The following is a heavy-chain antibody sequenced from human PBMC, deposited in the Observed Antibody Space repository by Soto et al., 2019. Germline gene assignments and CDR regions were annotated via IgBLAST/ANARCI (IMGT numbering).Heavy chain of an antibody. CDR3: ARDSGYYYDSSGYPYSYWYFDL. CDR1: GGTFSSYA. J-gene: IGHJ2*01. V-gene: IGHV1-69*13. D-gene: IGHD3-22*01. Sequence: GASVKVSCKASGGTFSSYAINWVRQAPGQGLEWMGGIIPIFGTANYAQKFQGRVTITADESTSTAYMELSSLRSEDTAVYYCARDSGYYYDSSGYPYSYWYFDLWGRGTLVTVSS. CDR2: IIPIFGTA.